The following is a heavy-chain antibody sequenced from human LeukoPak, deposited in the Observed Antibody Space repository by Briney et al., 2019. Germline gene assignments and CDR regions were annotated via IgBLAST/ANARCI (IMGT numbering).Heavy chain of an antibody. Sequence: SETLSLTCTVSGGSISSYYWTWIRQPPGKGLEWIGFIYYTGSTNYNPSLKSRVTISVDTSKNQISLKLSSVTAADTAVYYCARTSSGSYSGGYAFDIWGQGTMVTVSS. CDR1: GGSISSYY. V-gene: IGHV4-59*08. D-gene: IGHD1-26*01. J-gene: IGHJ3*02. CDR3: ARTSSGSYSGGYAFDI. CDR2: IYYTGST.